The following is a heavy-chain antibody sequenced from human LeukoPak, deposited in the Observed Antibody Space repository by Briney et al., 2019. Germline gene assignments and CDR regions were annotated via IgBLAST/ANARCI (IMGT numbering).Heavy chain of an antibody. Sequence: SETLSLTCTVSGGSISSYYWSWIRQPPGKGLEWIGYIYYSGSTNYNPSLKSRVTISVDTSKNQFSLRLTSVTAADTALYYCAKLTCSSTFCPLDYWGQGTLVTVSS. CDR1: GGSISSYY. V-gene: IGHV4-59*08. J-gene: IGHJ4*02. D-gene: IGHD2-2*01. CDR3: AKLTCSSTFCPLDY. CDR2: IYYSGST.